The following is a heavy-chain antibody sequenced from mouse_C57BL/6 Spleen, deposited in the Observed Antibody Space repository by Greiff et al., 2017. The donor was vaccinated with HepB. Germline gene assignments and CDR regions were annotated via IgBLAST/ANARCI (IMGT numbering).Heavy chain of an antibody. J-gene: IGHJ3*01. CDR3: ARSNAWFAY. CDR1: GYSITSGYY. CDR2: ISYDGSN. Sequence: DSGPGLVKPSQSLSLTCSVTGYSITSGYYWNWIRQFPGNKLEWMGYISYDGSNNYNPSLKNRISITRDTSKNQFFLKLNSVTTEDTATYYCARSNAWFAYWGQGTLVTVSA. V-gene: IGHV3-6*01. D-gene: IGHD2-5*01.